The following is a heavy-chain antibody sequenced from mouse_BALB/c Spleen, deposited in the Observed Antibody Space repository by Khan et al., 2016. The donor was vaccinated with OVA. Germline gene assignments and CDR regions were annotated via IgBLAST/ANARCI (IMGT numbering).Heavy chain of an antibody. V-gene: IGHV5-6*01. J-gene: IGHJ4*01. Sequence: EVELVESGGDLVKPGGSLKLSCAASGFTFSSYGMSWVRQTPDKRLEWVATIISCGSYTYYPDSVKGRFTISTVTATNTLYLQMTSLKSEDTAMYSCTRQSPARQDMDYWGQGTSVTVSS. CDR1: GFTFSSYG. CDR3: TRQSPARQDMDY. D-gene: IGHD6-1*01. CDR2: IISCGSYT.